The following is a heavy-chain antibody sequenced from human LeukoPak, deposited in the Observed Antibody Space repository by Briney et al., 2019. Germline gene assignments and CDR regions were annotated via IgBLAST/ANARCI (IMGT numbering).Heavy chain of an antibody. D-gene: IGHD3-3*01. J-gene: IGHJ4*02. Sequence: GGSLRLSCAASGFTFSSYWMHWVRQAPGKGLVWVSRINSDGSSTSYADSVKGRFTISRDNAKNTLYLQMNSLRAEDTAVYYSARGTNTIFGVVTPRVYWGQGTLVTVSS. CDR1: GFTFSSYW. V-gene: IGHV3-74*01. CDR2: INSDGSST. CDR3: ARGTNTIFGVVTPRVY.